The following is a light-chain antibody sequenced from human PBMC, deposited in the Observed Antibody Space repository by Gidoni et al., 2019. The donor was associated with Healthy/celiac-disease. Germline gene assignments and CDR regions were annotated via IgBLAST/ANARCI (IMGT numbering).Light chain of an antibody. Sequence: DIQMTQSPSSLSASVGDRVNITCQASQDISNYFNWYQQKPGKAPKLLIYDASNLETVVPSRFSGSGSGTDFTFTISILQPEYIATYYCQQYDNLLTFGPGTKVDIK. CDR1: QDISNY. CDR3: QQYDNLLT. V-gene: IGKV1-33*01. CDR2: DAS. J-gene: IGKJ3*01.